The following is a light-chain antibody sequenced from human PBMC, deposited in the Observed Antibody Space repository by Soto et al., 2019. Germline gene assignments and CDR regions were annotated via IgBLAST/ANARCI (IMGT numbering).Light chain of an antibody. CDR3: QQCGRFLT. CDR2: RAS. V-gene: IGKV1-5*03. Sequence: DIQVTQSSSTLSASVGDRVTITCRASQSIDTALAWYQQKPGKATNLLIYRASNLESGVPSRFSGSGSGTDFTLAISSLQPDDFATYYCQQCGRFLTFGQGTKVDIK. J-gene: IGKJ2*01. CDR1: QSIDTA.